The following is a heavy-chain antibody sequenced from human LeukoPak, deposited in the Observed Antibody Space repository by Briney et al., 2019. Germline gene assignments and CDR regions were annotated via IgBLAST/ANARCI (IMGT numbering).Heavy chain of an antibody. CDR1: GFTFDDYG. D-gene: IGHD3-16*01. V-gene: IGHV3-20*04. Sequence: GGSLRLSCAASGFTFDDYGMSWVRQAPGKGLEWVSGINWNGGSTGYVDSVKGRFTISRDNAKNSLYLQVNSLRAEDTALYYCARPYGTRNYYGMDVWGQGTTVTVSS. J-gene: IGHJ6*02. CDR3: ARPYGTRNYYGMDV. CDR2: INWNGGST.